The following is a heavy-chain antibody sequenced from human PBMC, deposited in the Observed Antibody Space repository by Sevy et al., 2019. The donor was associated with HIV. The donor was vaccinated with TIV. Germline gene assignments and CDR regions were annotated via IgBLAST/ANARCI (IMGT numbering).Heavy chain of an antibody. CDR3: ARSSMTTVTQALRSEYFQH. J-gene: IGHJ1*01. Sequence: GESLKISCAASGFSFSSNWMHWVRQAPGKGLVWVSRINGDGSSPSYADSVKGRFTMPRDNAKNTLYLQMNSLRAEDTAVYYCARSSMTTVTQALRSEYFQHWGQGTLVTVSS. V-gene: IGHV3-74*01. CDR1: GFSFSSNW. D-gene: IGHD4-17*01. CDR2: INGDGSSP.